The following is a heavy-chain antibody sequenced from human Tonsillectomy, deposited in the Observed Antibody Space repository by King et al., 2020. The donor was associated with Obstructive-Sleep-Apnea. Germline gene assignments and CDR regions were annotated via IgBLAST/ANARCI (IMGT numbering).Heavy chain of an antibody. CDR3: AKDRTGATPFDY. CDR2: ISPSGGST. Sequence: VQLVESGGRLVQPGGSLRLSCAGSGFTFSSHAMSWVRQAPGKGLEWVSTISPSGGSTYYADSVKGRFTISRDNSKNAQFLQMNILRAEDTAVYYCAKDRTGATPFDYWGHGTLVTVSS. V-gene: IGHV3-23*04. D-gene: IGHD1-26*01. J-gene: IGHJ4*01. CDR1: GFTFSSHA.